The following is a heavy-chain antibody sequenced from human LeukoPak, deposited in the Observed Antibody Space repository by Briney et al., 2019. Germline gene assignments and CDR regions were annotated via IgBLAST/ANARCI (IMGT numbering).Heavy chain of an antibody. CDR3: AREGGLWSSRGFDP. V-gene: IGHV1-58*02. Sequence: SVKVSCKASGFTFTSSAMQWVRQARGQRLEWIGWIVVGSGNTNYAQKFQERVTITRDMSTSTAYMELRSLRSDDTAVYYCAREGGLWSSRGFDPWGQGTLVTVSS. CDR1: GFTFTSSA. D-gene: IGHD6-13*01. J-gene: IGHJ5*02. CDR2: IVVGSGNT.